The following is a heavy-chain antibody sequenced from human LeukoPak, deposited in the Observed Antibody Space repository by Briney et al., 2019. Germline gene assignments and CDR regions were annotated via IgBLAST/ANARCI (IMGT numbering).Heavy chain of an antibody. CDR1: GFTFSSYV. V-gene: IGHV3-30-3*01. D-gene: IGHD6-19*01. CDR3: ARSSEKHSSGVRATFDY. CDR2: ISYDGSNK. Sequence: GGSLRLSCAASGFTFSSYVMHWVRQAPGKGLEWVAVISYDGSNKYYADSVKGRFTISRDNSKNTLYLQMNSLRAEDTAVYYCARSSEKHSSGVRATFDYWGQGTLVTVSS. J-gene: IGHJ4*02.